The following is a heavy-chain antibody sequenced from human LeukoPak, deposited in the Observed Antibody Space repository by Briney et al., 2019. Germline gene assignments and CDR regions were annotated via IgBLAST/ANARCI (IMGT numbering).Heavy chain of an antibody. CDR2: VHHGGSS. D-gene: IGHD4-23*01. CDR1: GGSSTHYY. V-gene: IGHV4-59*08. CDR3: ARLIGGGLMGFFDD. J-gene: IGHJ4*02. Sequence: SETLSLSCSVSGGSSTHYYWSWIRQPPGKGLEWIAYVHHGGSSNYNPSLKSRVTISLDTSNNQLSLNLSSVTATDTAVYYCARLIGGGLMGFFDDWGQGTLVTVSS.